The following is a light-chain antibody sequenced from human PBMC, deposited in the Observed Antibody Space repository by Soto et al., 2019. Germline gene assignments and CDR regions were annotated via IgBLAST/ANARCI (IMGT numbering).Light chain of an antibody. V-gene: IGKV3-15*01. CDR2: GAS. CDR3: QQYNNWTPWT. J-gene: IGKJ1*01. CDR1: QSVSSN. Sequence: EIVMTQSPATLSVSPEERATLSCRASQSVSSNLAWYQQKPGQAPRLLIYGASTRATGIPARFSGSGSGTEFTLTISSLQSEDFAVYYCQQYNNWTPWTFGQGTKVEIK.